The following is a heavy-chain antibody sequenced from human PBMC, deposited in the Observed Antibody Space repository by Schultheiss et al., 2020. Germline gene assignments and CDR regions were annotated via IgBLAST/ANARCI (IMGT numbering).Heavy chain of an antibody. D-gene: IGHD2-15*01. J-gene: IGHJ5*02. Sequence: ASVKVSCKTSAYTFTSNGISWVRQATGQGLEWMGWISAYNGNTNYAQKLQGRVTITRDTSISTAYMELSGLKSDDTAVYYCAKLRHCDGTTCYSYTWFDPWGQGTLVTVSS. CDR2: ISAYNGNT. V-gene: IGHV1-18*04. CDR3: AKLRHCDGTTCYSYTWFDP. CDR1: AYTFTSNG.